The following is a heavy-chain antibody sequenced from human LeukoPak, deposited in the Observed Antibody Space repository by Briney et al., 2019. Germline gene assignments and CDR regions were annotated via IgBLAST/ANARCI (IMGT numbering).Heavy chain of an antibody. CDR2: ISYDGNHK. CDR3: AKGELHFNTCSFDY. Sequence: GGSLRLSCAASGFTFSSGMHWVRQAPGKGLEWVAVISYDGNHKYYGDSVKGRFTISRDNSRNTLYLQMDSLKTEDTAVYYCAKGELHFNTCSFDYRGQGTLVTVSS. CDR1: GFTFSSG. J-gene: IGHJ4*02. D-gene: IGHD1-26*01. V-gene: IGHV3-30*18.